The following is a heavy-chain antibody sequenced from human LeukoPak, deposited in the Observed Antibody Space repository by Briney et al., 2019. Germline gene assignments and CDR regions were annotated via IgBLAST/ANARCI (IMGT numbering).Heavy chain of an antibody. Sequence: PGGSLRLPCAASGFTFRSYEMNWVRQAPGKGLEWVSYISSSGSTIYYADSVKGRFTISRDNAKNSLYLQMNSRRAEDTAGYYCARDHYDSCGYNGFYPWGRGTLVTVSS. J-gene: IGHJ5*02. D-gene: IGHD3-22*01. CDR2: ISSSGSTI. CDR3: ARDHYDSCGYNGFYP. CDR1: GFTFRSYE. V-gene: IGHV3-48*03.